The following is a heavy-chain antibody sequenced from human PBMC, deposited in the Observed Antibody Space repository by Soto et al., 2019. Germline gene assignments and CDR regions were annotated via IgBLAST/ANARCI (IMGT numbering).Heavy chain of an antibody. CDR1: GGSFSGYY. J-gene: IGHJ5*02. CDR3: AGAIAAASSEP. V-gene: IGHV4-34*01. CDR2: INHSGST. Sequence: QVQLQQWGAGLLKPSETLSLTCAVYGGSFSGYYWSWIRQPPGKGLEWIGEINHSGSTNYIPSLKSRVTLAVDTSKNQFALKLSSVTAADTAVYYCAGAIAAASSEPWGQGTLVTVSS. D-gene: IGHD6-13*01.